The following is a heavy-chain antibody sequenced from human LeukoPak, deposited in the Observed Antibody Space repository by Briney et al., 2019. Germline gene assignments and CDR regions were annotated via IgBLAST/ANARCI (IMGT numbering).Heavy chain of an antibody. V-gene: IGHV3-13*01. CDR1: GFTFSSYD. D-gene: IGHD3-10*01. CDR2: IGTAGDT. Sequence: GGSLRLSCAASGFTFSSYDMHWVRQATGKGLEWVSAIGTAGDTYYPGSVKGRFTISRENAKNSLYLQMNSLRAGDTAVYYCARVSGGSGSFHFDYWCQGTLVTVSP. J-gene: IGHJ4*02. CDR3: ARVSGGSGSFHFDY.